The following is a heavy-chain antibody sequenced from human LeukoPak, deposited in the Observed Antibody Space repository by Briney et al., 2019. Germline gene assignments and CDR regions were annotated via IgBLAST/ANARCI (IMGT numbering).Heavy chain of an antibody. CDR3: ANRMTTNVSYYY. V-gene: IGHV3-11*01. Sequence: PGGSLRLSCAASGFTFSDYYMSWIRQAPGKGLEWVSYISSSGSTIYYTDSVKGRFTISRDNSKNTLYLQMNSLRAEDTAVYYCANRMTTNVSYYYWGQGTLVTVSS. CDR2: ISSSGSTI. CDR1: GFTFSDYY. D-gene: IGHD1-14*01. J-gene: IGHJ4*02.